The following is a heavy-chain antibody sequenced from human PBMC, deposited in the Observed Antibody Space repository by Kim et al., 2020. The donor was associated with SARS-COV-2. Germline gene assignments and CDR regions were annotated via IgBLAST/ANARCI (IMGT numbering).Heavy chain of an antibody. J-gene: IGHJ6*02. CDR2: NT. CDR3: TKGGRGMDV. V-gene: IGHV3-23*01. Sequence: NTYCADSVKGRFTISRDNSKNTLYLQMNSLRAEDTALYYWTKGGRGMDVWGQGTAVTVSS.